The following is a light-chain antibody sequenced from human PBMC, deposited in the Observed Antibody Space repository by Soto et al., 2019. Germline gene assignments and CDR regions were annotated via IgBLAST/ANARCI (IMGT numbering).Light chain of an antibody. J-gene: IGLJ1*01. CDR2: SNT. V-gene: IGLV1-40*01. CDR1: SSNIGAGFD. CDR3: QSYDSGVTGSV. Sequence: QSVLTPPPSVSGAPGQTVTISCTGSSSNIGAGFDVPWYQQVPGTAPKLVLYSNTARPSGVPDRLSGSRSGSSGSLAITGLQPEDEADNYCQSYDSGVTGSVCGTGTKLTVL.